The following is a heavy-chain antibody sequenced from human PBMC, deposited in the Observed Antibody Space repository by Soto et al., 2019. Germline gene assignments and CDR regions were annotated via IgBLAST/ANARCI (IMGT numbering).Heavy chain of an antibody. D-gene: IGHD6-13*01. Sequence: PSETLSLTCTVFGGSISSSSYYWGWIRQPPGKGLEWIGSIYYSGSTYYNPSLKSRVTISVDTSKNQFSLKLSSVTAADTAVYYCARVEGIAAAGNIDFDYWGQGTLVTVSS. CDR3: ARVEGIAAAGNIDFDY. CDR1: GGSISSSSYY. V-gene: IGHV4-39*01. CDR2: IYYSGST. J-gene: IGHJ4*02.